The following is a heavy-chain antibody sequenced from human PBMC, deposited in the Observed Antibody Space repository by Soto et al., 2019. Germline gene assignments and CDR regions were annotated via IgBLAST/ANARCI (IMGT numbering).Heavy chain of an antibody. Sequence: EVQLVESGGGLEQPGRSLRLSCTVSGFMFEDFAMHWVRQAPGQGLEWVSGINWNGVNKGYAESVLGRFTISRDNAKKSLYLDMNYLRPEDTALYFCAKDVDRLGELWGYFQSWGQGTIVTVAS. CDR3: AKDVDRLGELWGYFQS. V-gene: IGHV3-9*01. J-gene: IGHJ1*01. CDR1: GFMFEDFA. CDR2: INWNGVNK. D-gene: IGHD3-16*01.